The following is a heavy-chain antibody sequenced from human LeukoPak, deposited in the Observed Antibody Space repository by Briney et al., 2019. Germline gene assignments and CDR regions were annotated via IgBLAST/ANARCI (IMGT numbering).Heavy chain of an antibody. CDR2: ISDSGDRT. CDR1: GFTFSSYA. V-gene: IGHV3-23*01. Sequence: PGGSLRLSCAASGFTFSSYAVSWVRQAPGKGLAWVSAISDSGDRTQYADSVRGRFTISRDNSKDTLYLQLDSLRAEDTAVYYCAKGSSNWRDYYHFDYWGQGTLVTVSS. CDR3: AKGSSNWRDYYHFDY. D-gene: IGHD6-13*01. J-gene: IGHJ4*02.